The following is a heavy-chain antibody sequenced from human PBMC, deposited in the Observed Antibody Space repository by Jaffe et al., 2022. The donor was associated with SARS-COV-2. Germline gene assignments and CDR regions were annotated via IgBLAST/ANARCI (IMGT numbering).Heavy chain of an antibody. D-gene: IGHD2-2*01. CDR2: IKQDGSDK. V-gene: IGHV3-7*03. J-gene: IGHJ4*02. CDR3: ARVRCSSTSCFPDY. CDR1: GFTFSSYW. Sequence: EVQLVESGGGLVQPGGSLRLSCEASGFTFSSYWMSWVRQAPGKGLEWVAHIKQDGSDKYYVDSVKGRFTISRDNAKNSLYLQMNSLRAEDTAVYYCARVRCSSTSCFPDYWGQGTLVTVSS.